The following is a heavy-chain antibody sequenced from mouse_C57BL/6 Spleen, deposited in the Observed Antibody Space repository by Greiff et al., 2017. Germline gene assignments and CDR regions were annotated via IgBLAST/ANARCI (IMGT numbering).Heavy chain of an antibody. J-gene: IGHJ1*03. CDR2: IWGDGST. D-gene: IGHD1-1*01. CDR1: GFSLTSYG. Sequence: VKLVESGPGLVAPSQSLSITCTVSGFSLTSYGVSWVRQPPGKGLEWLGVIWGDGSTNYHSAHISRLSISKDNSKSQVFLKLNSLQTDDTATYYCARQTTDYGSVYFDVWGTGTTVTVSS. CDR3: ARQTTDYGSVYFDV. V-gene: IGHV2-3*01.